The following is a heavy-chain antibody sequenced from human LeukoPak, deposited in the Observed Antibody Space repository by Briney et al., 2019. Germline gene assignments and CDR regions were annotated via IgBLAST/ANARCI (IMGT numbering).Heavy chain of an antibody. Sequence: SETLSLTCAVYGGSFSGYYWSWIRQPPGKGLEWIGEINHSGSTNYNPSLKSRVTISVDTSKNQFSLKLSSVTAADTAVYYCARGALVYCGGDCYSVIENPYYFDYWGQGTLVTVSS. V-gene: IGHV4-34*01. D-gene: IGHD2-21*01. CDR3: ARGALVYCGGDCYSVIENPYYFDY. CDR1: GGSFSGYY. CDR2: INHSGST. J-gene: IGHJ4*02.